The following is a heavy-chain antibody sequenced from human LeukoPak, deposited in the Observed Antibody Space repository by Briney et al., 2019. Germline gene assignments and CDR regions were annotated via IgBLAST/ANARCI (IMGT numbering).Heavy chain of an antibody. J-gene: IGHJ4*02. CDR3: ARVQLWSVYYFDY. CDR1: GGSISSGSYY. CDR2: IYTSGST. V-gene: IGHV4-61*02. D-gene: IGHD5-18*01. Sequence: PSQTLSLTSTVSGGSISSGSYYWSWIRQPAGKGLEWIGRIYTSGSTNYNPSLKSRVTISVDTSKNQFSLKLSSVTAADTAVYYCARVQLWSVYYFDYWGQGTLVTVSS.